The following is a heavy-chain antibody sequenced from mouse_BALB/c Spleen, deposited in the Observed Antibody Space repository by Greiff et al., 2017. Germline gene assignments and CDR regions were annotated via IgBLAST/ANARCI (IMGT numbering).Heavy chain of an antibody. Sequence: EVKLQESGGGLVKLGGSLKLSCAASGFTFSSYYMSWVRQTPEKRLELVAAINSNGGSTYYPDTVKGRFTISRDNAKNTLYLQMSSLKSEDTALYYCARLTTVVATPYAMDYWGQGTSVTVSS. J-gene: IGHJ4*01. CDR1: GFTFSSYY. CDR3: ARLTTVVATPYAMDY. V-gene: IGHV5-6-2*01. CDR2: INSNGGST. D-gene: IGHD1-1*01.